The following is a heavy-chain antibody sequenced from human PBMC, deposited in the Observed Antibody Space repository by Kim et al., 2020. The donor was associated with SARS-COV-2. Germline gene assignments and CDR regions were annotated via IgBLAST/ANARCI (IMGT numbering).Heavy chain of an antibody. Sequence: SETLSLTCAVYGGSFSGYYWSWIRQPPGKGLEWIGEINHSGSTNYNPSLKSRVTISVDTSKNQFSLKLSSVTAADTAVYYCARGQVPAAMFYYYYGMDVWGQGTTVTVSS. D-gene: IGHD2-2*01. V-gene: IGHV4-34*01. CDR1: GGSFSGYY. CDR3: ARGQVPAAMFYYYYGMDV. J-gene: IGHJ6*02. CDR2: INHSGST.